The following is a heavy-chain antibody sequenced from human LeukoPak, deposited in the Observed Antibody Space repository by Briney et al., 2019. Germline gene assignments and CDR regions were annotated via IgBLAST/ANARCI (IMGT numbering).Heavy chain of an antibody. J-gene: IGHJ1*01. Sequence: GGSLRLSCAASGFTFTSYAMTWVRQAPGKGLEWVSAITSSGSTRFYADFVKGRFTISRDNSKNTLYLQMNSLRAEDTAVYYCAKAAYSSGGGRFQHWGQGTLVTVSS. CDR3: AKAAYSSGGGRFQH. CDR2: ITSSGSTR. V-gene: IGHV3-23*01. CDR1: GFTFTSYA. D-gene: IGHD6-19*01.